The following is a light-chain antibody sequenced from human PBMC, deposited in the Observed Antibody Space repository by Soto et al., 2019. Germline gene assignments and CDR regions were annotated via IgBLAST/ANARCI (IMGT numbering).Light chain of an antibody. CDR2: GVS. Sequence: EIVMTQSPATLSVSPGERVTLSCRASESLFGFLAWYQHKPGQAPRLLIYGVSTKATGVPARFSGGGSATDFTLAITSLQSDDYQVYYCQSYNDWPFAFGQGTKLEI. V-gene: IGKV3-15*01. CDR3: QSYNDWPFA. CDR1: ESLFGF. J-gene: IGKJ2*01.